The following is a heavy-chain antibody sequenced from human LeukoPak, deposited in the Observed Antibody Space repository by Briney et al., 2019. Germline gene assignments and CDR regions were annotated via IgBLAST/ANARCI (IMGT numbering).Heavy chain of an antibody. J-gene: IGHJ5*02. CDR1: GGSFSGYY. Sequence: SETLSLTCAVYGGSFSGYYWSWIRQPPGKGLEWIGEINHSGSTNYNPSLKSRVTISVDTSKNQFSLKLSSVTAADTAVYYCARDLGYCSSTSCYLGVFGPWGQGTLVTVSS. CDR3: ARDLGYCSSTSCYLGVFGP. V-gene: IGHV4-34*01. CDR2: INHSGST. D-gene: IGHD2-2*01.